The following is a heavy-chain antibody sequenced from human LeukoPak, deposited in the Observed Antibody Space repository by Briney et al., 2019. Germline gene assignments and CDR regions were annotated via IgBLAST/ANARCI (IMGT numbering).Heavy chain of an antibody. V-gene: IGHV1-18*01. D-gene: IGHD4-17*01. J-gene: IGHJ4*02. Sequence: ASVKVSCKASGYTFTSYGISWVRQAPGQGLEWMGWISAYNGNTNYAQKLQGRVTMTTDTSTSTAYMELRSLRSDDTAVYYCASNDYGDYLLPVDYWGQGTLVTVSS. CDR3: ASNDYGDYLLPVDY. CDR1: GYTFTSYG. CDR2: ISAYNGNT.